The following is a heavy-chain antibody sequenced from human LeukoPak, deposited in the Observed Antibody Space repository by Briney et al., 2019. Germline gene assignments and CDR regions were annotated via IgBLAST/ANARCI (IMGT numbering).Heavy chain of an antibody. V-gene: IGHV4-34*01. D-gene: IGHD2-8*02. Sequence: SETLSLTCAVYGGSFSGYYWSWIRQPPGKGLEWIGEINHGGSTNYNPSLKSRVTISVDTSKNQFSLRLSSVTAADTAVYYCARGRLRVVYEVWGKGTTVTVSS. CDR2: INHGGST. CDR3: ARGRLRVVYEV. CDR1: GGSFSGYY. J-gene: IGHJ6*04.